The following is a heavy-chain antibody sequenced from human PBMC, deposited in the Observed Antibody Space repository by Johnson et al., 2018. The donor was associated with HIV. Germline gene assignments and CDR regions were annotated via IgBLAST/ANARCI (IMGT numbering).Heavy chain of an antibody. CDR1: GFTFSDYY. Sequence: VQLVESGGGLVQPGGSLRLSCAASGFTFSDYYMSWVRQAPGKGLEWVSVIYSGGSTFYADSVKGRFTISRDNSRNTMYLQMNSLRAEDTAVYYCARERSDWYGDAFDMWGQGTMVTVS. J-gene: IGHJ3*02. V-gene: IGHV3-66*01. CDR3: ARERSDWYGDAFDM. CDR2: IYSGGST. D-gene: IGHD6-19*01.